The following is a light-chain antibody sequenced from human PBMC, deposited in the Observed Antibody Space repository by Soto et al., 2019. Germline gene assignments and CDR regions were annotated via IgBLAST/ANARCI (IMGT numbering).Light chain of an antibody. Sequence: EIVLTQSPGTLPLSPGERATLSCRASQSVSSNYLVWYQQKPGQAPRPLICGASRRATGIPDRFSGSGSGTDFTLTISRLDPEDFAVYYCHQYANSPFTFGQGTKLEIK. CDR1: QSVSSNY. CDR2: GAS. J-gene: IGKJ2*01. CDR3: HQYANSPFT. V-gene: IGKV3-20*01.